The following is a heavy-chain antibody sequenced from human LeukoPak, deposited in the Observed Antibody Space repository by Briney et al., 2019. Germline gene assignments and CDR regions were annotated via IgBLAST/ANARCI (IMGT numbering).Heavy chain of an antibody. V-gene: IGHV3-7*01. D-gene: IGHD5-12*01. Sequence: DSVKGRFTISRDNAKKSLHLQMNSLRAEDTAVYYCARDEYSGLYYYMDVWGKGTTVTASS. J-gene: IGHJ6*03. CDR3: ARDEYSGLYYYMDV.